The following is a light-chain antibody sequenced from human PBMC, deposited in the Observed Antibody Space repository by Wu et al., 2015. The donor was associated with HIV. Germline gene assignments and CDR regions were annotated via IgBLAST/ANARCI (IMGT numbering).Light chain of an antibody. J-gene: IGKJ2*02. CDR1: QDIMNS. V-gene: IGKV1-33*01. Sequence: DIQMTQSPSSLSTSVGDRVTITCQASQDIMNSLNWYQQKPGKAPKLLIFDASNLHAGVPSRFSGSGFGTHFTFTISSLQPEDVATYYCQHYDLPLSTFGQGTKLEIK. CDR3: QHYDLPLST. CDR2: DAS.